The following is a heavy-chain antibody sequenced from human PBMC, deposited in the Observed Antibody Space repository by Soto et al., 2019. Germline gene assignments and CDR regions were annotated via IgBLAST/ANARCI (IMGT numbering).Heavy chain of an antibody. J-gene: IGHJ4*02. CDR3: ARRARDAYSSSTPFDY. V-gene: IGHV1-46*01. CDR2: INPSGGST. Sequence: ASVKVSCKASGYTFTSYYMHWVRQAPGQGLEWMGIINPSGGSTSYAQKFQGRVTMTRDTSTSTVYMELSSLRSEDTAVYYCARRARDAYSSSTPFDYWGQGTLVTVSS. CDR1: GYTFTSYY. D-gene: IGHD6-6*01.